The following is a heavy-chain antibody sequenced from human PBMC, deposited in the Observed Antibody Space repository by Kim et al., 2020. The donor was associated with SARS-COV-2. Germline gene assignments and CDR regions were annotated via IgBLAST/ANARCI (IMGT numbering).Heavy chain of an antibody. CDR2: IYYSGST. CDR1: GGSISSSSYY. Sequence: SETLSLTCTVSGGSISSSSYYWGWIRQPPGKGLEWIGSIYYSGSTYYNPSLKSRVTISVDTSKNQFSLKLSSVTAADTAVYYCARESRYDSSGYYFEPKISYYFDYWGQGTLVTVSS. V-gene: IGHV4-39*07. D-gene: IGHD3-22*01. CDR3: ARESRYDSSGYYFEPKISYYFDY. J-gene: IGHJ4*02.